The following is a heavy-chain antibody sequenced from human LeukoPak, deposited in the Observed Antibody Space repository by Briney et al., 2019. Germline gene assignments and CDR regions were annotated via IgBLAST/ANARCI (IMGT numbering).Heavy chain of an antibody. CDR3: ARDLEGQLVLGLDY. CDR1: GFTVSSNY. Sequence: GSLRLSCAASGFTVSSNYMSWVRQAPGKGLEWVAVISYDGSNKYYADSVKGRFTISRDNSKNTLYLQMNSLRAEDTAVYYCARDLEGQLVLGLDYWGQGTLVTVSS. CDR2: ISYDGSNK. V-gene: IGHV3-30-3*01. D-gene: IGHD6-6*01. J-gene: IGHJ4*02.